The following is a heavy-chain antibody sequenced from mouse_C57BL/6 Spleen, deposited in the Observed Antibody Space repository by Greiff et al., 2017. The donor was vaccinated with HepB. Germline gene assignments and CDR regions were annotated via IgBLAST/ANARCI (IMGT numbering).Heavy chain of an antibody. J-gene: IGHJ1*03. CDR3: ARHGIYYDYDGYWYFDV. V-gene: IGHV1-62-2*01. CDR2: FYPGSGSI. D-gene: IGHD2-4*01. CDR1: GYTFTEYT. Sequence: VQLQQSGAELVKPGASVKLSCKASGYTFTEYTIHWVKQRSGQGLEWIGWFYPGSGSIKYNEKFKDKATLTADKSSSTVYMELSRLTSEDSAVYFCARHGIYYDYDGYWYFDVWGTGTTVTVSS.